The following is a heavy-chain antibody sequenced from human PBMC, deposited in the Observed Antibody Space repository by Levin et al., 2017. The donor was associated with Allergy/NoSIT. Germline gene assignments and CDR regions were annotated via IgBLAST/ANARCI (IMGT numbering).Heavy chain of an antibody. CDR1: GFAFSGSS. Sequence: EASVKVSCVASGFAFSGSSIHWVRQASGKGLEWVGRIGYNAASYATIYTESMKGRFIISRDDSKDTAYLQIHSLKIEDTAVYYCVRGGAGGWYNPWGQGTLVTVSS. J-gene: IGHJ5*02. CDR2: IGYNAASYAT. CDR3: VRGGAGGWYNP. V-gene: IGHV3-73*01. D-gene: IGHD1-26*01.